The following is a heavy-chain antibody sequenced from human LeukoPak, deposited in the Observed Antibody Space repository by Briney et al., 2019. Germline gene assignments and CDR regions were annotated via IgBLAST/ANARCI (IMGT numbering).Heavy chain of an antibody. CDR1: GGSFSGYY. D-gene: IGHD5-12*01. V-gene: IGHV4-34*01. J-gene: IGHJ4*02. CDR3: ARYESSYDYDWFDY. Sequence: SETLSLTCAVYGGSFSGYYWSWVRQPPGKGLEWVGEIYHSGSTNYNPSLKSRVTISVDTSKNQFSLKLSSVTAADTAVYYCARYESSYDYDWFDYWGQGTLVTVSS. CDR2: IYHSGST.